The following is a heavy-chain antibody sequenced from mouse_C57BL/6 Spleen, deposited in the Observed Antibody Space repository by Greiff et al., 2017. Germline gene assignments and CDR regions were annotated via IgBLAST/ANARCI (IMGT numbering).Heavy chain of an antibody. CDR3: TRNGYYTWFAY. CDR2: IDPETGGT. V-gene: IGHV1-15*01. Sequence: QVYVKQSGAELVRPGASVTLSCKASGYTFTDYEMHWVKQTPVHGLEWIGAIDPETGGTAYNQKFKGKAILTADKSSSTAYMELRSLTSEDSAVYYCTRNGYYTWFAYWGQGTLVTVAA. CDR1: GYTFTDYE. J-gene: IGHJ3*01. D-gene: IGHD2-3*01.